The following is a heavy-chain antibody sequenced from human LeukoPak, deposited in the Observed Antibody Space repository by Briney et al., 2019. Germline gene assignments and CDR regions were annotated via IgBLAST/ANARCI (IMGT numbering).Heavy chain of an antibody. CDR1: GYTFTGHY. D-gene: IGHD5-24*01. CDR2: INPNSGGT. J-gene: IGHJ4*02. CDR3: ASPRGREGYNYGFFDY. Sequence: ASVKVSCKASGYTFTGHYMHWVRQAPGQGLEWMGRINPNSGGTNYAQKFQGRVTMTRDTSISTAYMELSRLRSDDTAVYYCASPRGREGYNYGFFDYWGQGTLVTVSS. V-gene: IGHV1-2*06.